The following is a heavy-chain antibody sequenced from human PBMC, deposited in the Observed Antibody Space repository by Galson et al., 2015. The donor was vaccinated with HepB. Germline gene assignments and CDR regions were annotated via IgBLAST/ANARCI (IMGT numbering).Heavy chain of an antibody. D-gene: IGHD3-3*01. CDR1: GFTFSSYW. V-gene: IGHV3-7*03. J-gene: IGHJ4*02. Sequence: SLRLSCAASGFTFSSYWMSWVRQAPGKGLEWVANIKQDGSEKYYVDSVKGRFTISRDNAKNSLYLQMNSLRAEDTAVYYCARGSDLEWLLPFDYWGQGTLVTVSS. CDR2: IKQDGSEK. CDR3: ARGSDLEWLLPFDY.